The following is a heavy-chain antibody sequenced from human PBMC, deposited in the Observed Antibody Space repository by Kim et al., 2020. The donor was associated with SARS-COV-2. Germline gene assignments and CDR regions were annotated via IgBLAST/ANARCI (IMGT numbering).Heavy chain of an antibody. V-gene: IGHV4-59*01. J-gene: IGHJ5*02. CDR3: ASISTYVERVGWFDP. Sequence: SETLSLTCTVSGGSISSYYWSWIRQPPGKGLEWIGYIYYSGSTNYNPSLKSRVTISVDTSKNQFSLKLSSVTAADTAVYYCASISTYVERVGWFDPWGQGTLVTVSS. CDR1: GGSISSYY. D-gene: IGHD1-26*01. CDR2: IYYSGST.